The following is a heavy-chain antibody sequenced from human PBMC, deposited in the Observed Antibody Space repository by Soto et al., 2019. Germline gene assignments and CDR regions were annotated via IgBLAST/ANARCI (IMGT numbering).Heavy chain of an antibody. V-gene: IGHV3-33*01. CDR2: IWYDGSNR. J-gene: IGHJ3*02. Sequence: QVQLVESGGGVVQPGMSLRLSCATSGFSFSSHAMHWVRQAPGKGLEWVAQIWYDGSNRYYADSMRGRFTISRDFLKNTAFLQMDSLRAEDTAVYYCARDGQNLAPYAFDMWGQGTLVTVSS. CDR3: ARDGQNLAPYAFDM. CDR1: GFSFSSHA.